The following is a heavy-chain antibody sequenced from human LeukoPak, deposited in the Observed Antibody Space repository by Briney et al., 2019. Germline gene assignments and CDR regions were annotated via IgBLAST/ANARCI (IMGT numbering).Heavy chain of an antibody. CDR1: GYSFTSYW. CDR3: ARPGRDGGYSYGFDY. D-gene: IGHD5-18*01. V-gene: IGHV5-51*01. Sequence: GESLKISCKGSGYSFTSYWIGWVRQMPGKGLEWMGIIYPGDSDTIYSPSFQGQVTISADKSISTAYLQWSSLKASDTAMYYCARPGRDGGYSYGFDYWGQGTLVTVSS. CDR2: IYPGDSDT. J-gene: IGHJ4*02.